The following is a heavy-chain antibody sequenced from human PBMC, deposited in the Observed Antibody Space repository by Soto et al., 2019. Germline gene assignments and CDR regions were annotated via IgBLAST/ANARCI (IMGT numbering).Heavy chain of an antibody. V-gene: IGHV1-18*04. Sequence: ASVKVSCKASGYTFDIYGINWVRQAPGLGPEWMVWISPYNGKTEIAEKFQGRVTMATDTSTNTAYMELRSLRSDDTAVYFCARDHHEHWSSYFFEPWGPGSTVTRSS. D-gene: IGHD3-10*01. J-gene: IGHJ5*02. CDR2: ISPYNGKT. CDR3: ARDHHEHWSSYFFEP. CDR1: GYTFDIYG.